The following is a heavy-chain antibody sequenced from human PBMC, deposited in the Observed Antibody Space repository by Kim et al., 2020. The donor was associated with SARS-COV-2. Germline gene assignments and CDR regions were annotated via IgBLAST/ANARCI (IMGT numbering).Heavy chain of an antibody. Sequence: GGSLRLSCAASGFTFDDYAMHWVRQAPGKGLEWVSGISWNSGSIGYADSVKGRFTISRDNAKNSLYLQMNSLRAEDTALYYCAKDIGYCSGGSCTSYYY. CDR3: AKDIGYCSGGSCTSYYY. V-gene: IGHV3-9*01. D-gene: IGHD2-15*01. J-gene: IGHJ6*01. CDR2: ISWNSGSI. CDR1: GFTFDDYA.